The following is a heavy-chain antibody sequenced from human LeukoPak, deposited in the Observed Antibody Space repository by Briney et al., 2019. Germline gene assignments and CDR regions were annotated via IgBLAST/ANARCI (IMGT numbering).Heavy chain of an antibody. V-gene: IGHV4-34*01. CDR2: INHSGST. CDR1: GGSFSGYY. Sequence: SETLSFTCAVYGGSFSGYYWSWIRQPPGKGLEWIGEINHSGSTNYNPSLKSRVTISVDTSKNQFSLKLSSVTAADTAVYYCARGVIRYFDWSSRRTNWFDPWGQGTLVTVSS. D-gene: IGHD3-9*01. CDR3: ARGVIRYFDWSSRRTNWFDP. J-gene: IGHJ5*02.